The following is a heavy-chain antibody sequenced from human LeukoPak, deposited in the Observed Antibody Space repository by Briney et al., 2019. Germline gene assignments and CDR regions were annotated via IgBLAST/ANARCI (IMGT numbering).Heavy chain of an antibody. J-gene: IGHJ4*02. CDR1: GFTFSSYS. D-gene: IGHD3-22*01. Sequence: TGGSLRLSCAASGFTFSSYSMNWVRQAPGMGLEWVSYISSSSSTIYYADSVKGRFTISRDNAKNSLYLQMNSLRAEDTAVYYCARVLHKRNYDSSDYYGYWGQGILVTVSS. CDR3: ARVLHKRNYDSSDYYGY. V-gene: IGHV3-48*01. CDR2: ISSSSSTI.